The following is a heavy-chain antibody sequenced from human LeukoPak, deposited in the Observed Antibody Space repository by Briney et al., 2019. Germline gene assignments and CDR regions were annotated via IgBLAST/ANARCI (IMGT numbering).Heavy chain of an antibody. J-gene: IGHJ6*02. Sequence: SGGSLRLSCAASGFTFSSYGMHCVRQAPGKGLEWVAVIWYDGSNKYYADSVKGRFTISRDNSKNTLYLQMNSLRAEDTAVYYCASSRITMVRGVIPLDYYGMDVWGQGTTVTVSS. D-gene: IGHD3-10*01. CDR3: ASSRITMVRGVIPLDYYGMDV. CDR1: GFTFSSYG. V-gene: IGHV3-33*01. CDR2: IWYDGSNK.